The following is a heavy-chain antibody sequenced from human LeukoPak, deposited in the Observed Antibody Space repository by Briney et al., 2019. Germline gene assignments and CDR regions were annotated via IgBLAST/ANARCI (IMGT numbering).Heavy chain of an antibody. CDR2: ISAYNGNT. CDR1: GYTFTSYG. V-gene: IGHV1-18*01. J-gene: IGHJ4*02. D-gene: IGHD3-22*01. CDR3: ARGSHYYDSSGHPREDY. Sequence: ASVKVSCKASGYTFTSYGISWVRQAPGQGLEWMGWISAYNGNTNYAQKLQGRVTMTTDTSTSTAYMELRSLSSDDTAVYYCARGSHYYDSSGHPREDYWGQGTLVTVSS.